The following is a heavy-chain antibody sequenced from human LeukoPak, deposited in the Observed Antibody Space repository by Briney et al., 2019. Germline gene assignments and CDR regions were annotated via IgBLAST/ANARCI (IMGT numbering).Heavy chain of an antibody. V-gene: IGHV1-8*01. J-gene: IGHJ5*02. CDR2: MNPNSGNT. CDR3: ARRFPIVVVPAAVNWFDP. CDR1: GYTFTIYD. Sequence: ASVKVSYKASGYTFTIYDINWVRQATGQGLEWMGWMNPNSGNTGYAQKFQGRVTMTRNTSISTAYMELSSLRSEDTAVYYCARRFPIVVVPAAVNWFDPWGQGTLVTVSS. D-gene: IGHD2-2*01.